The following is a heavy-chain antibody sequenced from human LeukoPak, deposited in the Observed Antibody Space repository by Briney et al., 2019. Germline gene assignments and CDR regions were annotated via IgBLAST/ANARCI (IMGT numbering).Heavy chain of an antibody. D-gene: IGHD5-18*01. Sequence: PGGSLRLSCAASGFTFSSYWMSWVRQAPGKGLEWVANIKQDGSEKYYVDSVKGRFTISRDNAKNSLYLQMNSLRAEDTAVYYCAREGGGYSYGLDYWGQGTLVTVSS. J-gene: IGHJ4*02. CDR3: AREGGGYSYGLDY. CDR2: IKQDGSEK. CDR1: GFTFSSYW. V-gene: IGHV3-7*03.